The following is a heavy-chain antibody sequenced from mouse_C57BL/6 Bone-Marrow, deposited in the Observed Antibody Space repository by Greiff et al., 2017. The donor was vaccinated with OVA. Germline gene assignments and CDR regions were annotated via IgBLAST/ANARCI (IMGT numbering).Heavy chain of an antibody. V-gene: IGHV1-72*01. J-gene: IGHJ4*01. CDR1: GYTFTSYW. D-gene: IGHD2-4*01. Sequence: QVQLQQPGAELVKPGASVKLSCKASGYTFTSYWMHWVKQRPGRGLEWIGRIDPNSGGTKYNEKFKSKATLTVDKPSSTAYMQLSSLTSEDSAVYYCARWGVYDYDGTPYYYAMDYWGQGTSVTVSS. CDR2: IDPNSGGT. CDR3: ARWGVYDYDGTPYYYAMDY.